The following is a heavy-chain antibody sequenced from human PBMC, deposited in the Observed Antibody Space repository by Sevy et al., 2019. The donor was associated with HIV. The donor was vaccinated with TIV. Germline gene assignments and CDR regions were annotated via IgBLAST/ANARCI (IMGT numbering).Heavy chain of an antibody. CDR2: INWNGGST. J-gene: IGHJ6*02. V-gene: IGHV3-20*04. Sequence: GGSLRLSCAASGFTFDDYGMSWVRQAPGKGLEWVSGINWNGGSTGYADSVKGRFPISRDNAKNSLYLQVNSMRAEDTALYYCARHGYGYGYHALLDYYYGMDVWGQGTTVTVSS. CDR3: ARHGYGYGYHALLDYYYGMDV. CDR1: GFTFDDYG. D-gene: IGHD5-18*01.